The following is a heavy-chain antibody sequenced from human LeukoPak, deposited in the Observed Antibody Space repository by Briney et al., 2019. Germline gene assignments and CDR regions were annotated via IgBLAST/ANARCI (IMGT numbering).Heavy chain of an antibody. D-gene: IGHD3-22*01. CDR1: GGSISTYF. CDR3: ARHKSSGSYPLDY. CDR2: IYFSGST. V-gene: IGHV4-59*08. Sequence: PSETLSLTCTVSGGSISTYFWSWLRQPPGKGLEWIGHIYFSGSTNYNPSLESRVTISVDTSKNQFSLTLRSVTAADTAVYSCARHKSSGSYPLDYWGQGTLVTVSS. J-gene: IGHJ4*02.